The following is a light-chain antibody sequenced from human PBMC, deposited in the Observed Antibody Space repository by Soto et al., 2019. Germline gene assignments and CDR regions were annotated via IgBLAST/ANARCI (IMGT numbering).Light chain of an antibody. Sequence: QLVLTQSPSASASLGASVKLTCTLSSGHSSYAIAWHQQQPEKGPRYLMKLNSDGSHSKGDGIPDRFSGSSSGAERYLTIPSLQSEDEADHDCQTRGTGIVVFGGGTKLTVL. CDR2: LNSDGSH. CDR3: QTRGTGIVV. J-gene: IGLJ2*01. V-gene: IGLV4-69*01. CDR1: SGHSSYA.